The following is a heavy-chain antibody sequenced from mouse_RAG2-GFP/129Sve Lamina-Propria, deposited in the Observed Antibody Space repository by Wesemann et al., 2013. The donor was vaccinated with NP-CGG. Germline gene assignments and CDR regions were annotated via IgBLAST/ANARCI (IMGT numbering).Heavy chain of an antibody. CDR2: IHPSDSET. J-gene: IGHJ4*01. Sequence: QVQLQQPGAELVMPGASVKLSCKASGYTFTSYWMNWVKQRPGRGLEWIGRIHPSDSETHYNQKFKSKATLTVDKSSSTAYIQLSSLTSEDSAVYYCARGDDYDDGYYAMDYWGQGTSVTVSS. V-gene: IGHV1-69*01. CDR3: ARGDDYDDGYYAMDY. CDR1: GYTFTSYW. D-gene: IGHD2-4*01.